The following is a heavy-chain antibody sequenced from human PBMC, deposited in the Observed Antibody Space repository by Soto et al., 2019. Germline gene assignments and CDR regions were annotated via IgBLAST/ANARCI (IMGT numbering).Heavy chain of an antibody. Sequence: ASVKVSCKASGYSFTSYAMHWVRRAPGQRLEWMGWINAGNGNTKYSQKFQGRVTITRDTSASTAYMELSSLRSEDTAVYYCARTRITMVRGVIANWFDHWGQGTLVTVSS. CDR1: GYSFTSYA. J-gene: IGHJ5*02. CDR2: INAGNGNT. CDR3: ARTRITMVRGVIANWFDH. V-gene: IGHV1-3*01. D-gene: IGHD3-10*01.